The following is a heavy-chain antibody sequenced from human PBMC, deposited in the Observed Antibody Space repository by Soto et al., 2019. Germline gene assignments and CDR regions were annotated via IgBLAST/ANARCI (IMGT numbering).Heavy chain of an antibody. V-gene: IGHV4-59*01. J-gene: IGHJ4*02. D-gene: IGHD6-19*01. Sequence: SETLSLTCTVSGGSISSYYWSWIRQPPGKGLEWIGYIYYSGSTNYNPSLKSRVTISVDTSKNQFSLKLSSVTAADTAVYYCARYRLGLFDYWGQGTLVTVSS. CDR1: GGSISSYY. CDR2: IYYSGST. CDR3: ARYRLGLFDY.